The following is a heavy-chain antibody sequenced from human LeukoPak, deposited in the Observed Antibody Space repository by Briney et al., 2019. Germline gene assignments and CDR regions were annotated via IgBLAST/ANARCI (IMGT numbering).Heavy chain of an antibody. CDR3: ARDASLYGSGSYYDPMYYFDY. CDR1: GYTFTGYY. V-gene: IGHV1-46*01. Sequence: ASVKVSCKASGYTFTGYYMHWVRQAPGQGLEWMGIINPSGGSTSYAQKFQGRVTMTRDTSTSTVYMELSSLRSEDTAVYYCARDASLYGSGSYYDPMYYFDYWGQGTLVTVSS. CDR2: INPSGGST. D-gene: IGHD3-10*01. J-gene: IGHJ4*02.